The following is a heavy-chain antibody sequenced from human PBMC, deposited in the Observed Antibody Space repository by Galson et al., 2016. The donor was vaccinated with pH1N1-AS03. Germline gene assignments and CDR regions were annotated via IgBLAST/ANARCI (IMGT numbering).Heavy chain of an antibody. CDR2: IRQVGSEK. V-gene: IGHV3-7*01. D-gene: IGHD2-2*01. J-gene: IGHJ6*02. Sequence: SLRLSCAASGFSFSASWMSWVRQAPGKGLEWVANIRQVGSEKYYVDSVEGRFTISRDNAKNTVFLQMNSLRADDTAVYFCARRNPNPNFAIWYQHDYGMDVWGQGTTVTVSS. CDR1: GFSFSASW. CDR3: ARRNPNPNFAIWYQHDYGMDV.